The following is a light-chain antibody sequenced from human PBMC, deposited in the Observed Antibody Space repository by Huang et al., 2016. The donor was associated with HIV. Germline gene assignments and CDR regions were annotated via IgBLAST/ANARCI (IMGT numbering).Light chain of an antibody. V-gene: IGKV1-NL1*01. CDR2: ATS. CDR1: QGITKS. CDR3: QQYYNTPYT. Sequence: DIQMIQSPSSLSASVGDRVTITCRASQGITKSLVWYQQKPGKAPTLLLFATSRLERGIPFRFSGSGSGTDFTLTISSLQPEDFATYYCQQYYNTPYTFGQGTKLEIK. J-gene: IGKJ2*01.